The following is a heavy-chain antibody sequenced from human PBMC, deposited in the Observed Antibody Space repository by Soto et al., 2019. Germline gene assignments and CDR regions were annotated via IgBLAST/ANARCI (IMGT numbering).Heavy chain of an antibody. D-gene: IGHD3-22*01. CDR2: ISAYDGNT. V-gene: IGHV1-18*01. J-gene: IGHJ6*02. CDR3: ARGGYYDSSGSRNYYNYGMNV. CDR1: GYTFSSYG. Sequence: HVQLVQSGAEVKKPGASVKVSCKASGYTFSSYGINWVRQAPGQGLEWLGWISAYDGNTKYAQILQGRVSMTTDTSTKTAYMELRSLRSDDTAVYYCARGGYYDSSGSRNYYNYGMNVWGQGTTVTVSS.